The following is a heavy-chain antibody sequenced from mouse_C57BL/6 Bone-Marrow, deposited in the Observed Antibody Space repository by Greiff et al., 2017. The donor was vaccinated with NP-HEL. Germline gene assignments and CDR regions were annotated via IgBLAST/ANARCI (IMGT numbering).Heavy chain of an antibody. V-gene: IGHV5-6*01. D-gene: IGHD2-1*01. J-gene: IGHJ2*01. CDR3: ARNYGKDY. CDR1: GFTFSSYG. CDR2: ISSGGSYT. Sequence: EVKLMESGGDLVKPGGSLKLSCAASGFTFSSYGMSWVRQTPDKRLEWVATISSGGSYTYYPDSVKGRFTISRDNAKNTLYLQMSSLKSEDTAMYYCARNYGKDYWGQGTTLTVSS.